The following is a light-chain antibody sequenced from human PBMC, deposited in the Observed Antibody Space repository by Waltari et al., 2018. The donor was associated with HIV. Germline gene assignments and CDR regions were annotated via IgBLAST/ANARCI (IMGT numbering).Light chain of an antibody. CDR1: SSDVGGDDY. CDR3: KSYAGSSNPYV. Sequence: QSALTQPASVSGSPGQSITISCTGTSSDVGGDDYVSWYQQKTGKAPKLMIYEVTNRPPGVSNRFSGSRSGSTASLTISGLQPEDEADYYCKSYAGSSNPYVFGTGTKVTVL. J-gene: IGLJ1*01. V-gene: IGLV2-14*01. CDR2: EVT.